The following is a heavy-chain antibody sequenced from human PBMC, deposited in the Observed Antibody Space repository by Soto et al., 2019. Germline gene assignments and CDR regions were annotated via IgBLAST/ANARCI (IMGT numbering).Heavy chain of an antibody. D-gene: IGHD3-10*01. CDR3: ARAYYYGSGSYGMDV. Sequence: SETLSLTCTVSGGSISSYYCSWIRQPPGKGLEWIGYIYYSGSTNYNPSLKSRVTISVDTSKNQFSLKLSSVTAADTAVYYCARAYYYGSGSYGMDVWGQGTTVTVSS. CDR2: IYYSGST. CDR1: GGSISSYY. V-gene: IGHV4-59*01. J-gene: IGHJ6*02.